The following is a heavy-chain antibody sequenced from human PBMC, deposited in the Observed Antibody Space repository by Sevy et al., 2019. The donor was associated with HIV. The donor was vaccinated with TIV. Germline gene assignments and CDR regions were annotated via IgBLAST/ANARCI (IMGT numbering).Heavy chain of an antibody. J-gene: IGHJ4*02. V-gene: IGHV3-49*04. D-gene: IGHD2-21*01. CDR2: LKSKADGGTV. CDR1: GFTFGDYA. CDR3: TRGKGLQSIFDY. Sequence: GGSLRLSCTTSGFTFGDYAMNWVRQAPGKGLEWVAFLKSKADGGTVDHAASVTGRFTISRDDSKSIAYLQMNDLTTEDTGVYYCTRGKGLQSIFDYWGQGALVTVSS.